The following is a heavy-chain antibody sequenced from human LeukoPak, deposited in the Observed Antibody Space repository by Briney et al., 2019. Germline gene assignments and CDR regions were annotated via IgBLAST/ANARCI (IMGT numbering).Heavy chain of an antibody. J-gene: IGHJ4*02. CDR2: ISGSGGST. Sequence: GGSLRLSCAVSGFTFSSFAMSWVRQAPGKGLEWVSVISGSGGSTYYADSVKGRFTISRDNSKNTLYLQMNSLRAEDTAVYYCAKDRIAVAGGGDFDYWGQGTLVTVS. CDR1: GFTFSSFA. D-gene: IGHD6-19*01. CDR3: AKDRIAVAGGGDFDY. V-gene: IGHV3-23*01.